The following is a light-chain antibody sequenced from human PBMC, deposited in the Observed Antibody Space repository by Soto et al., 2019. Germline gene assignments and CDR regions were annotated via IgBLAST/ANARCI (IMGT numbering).Light chain of an antibody. CDR3: QQYRSWPRT. V-gene: IGKV3-15*01. CDR2: GAS. CDR1: QDVMYD. J-gene: IGKJ1*01. Sequence: PGGRATLSCRASQDVMYDLAWYQQKPGQAPRLLVYGASTRATDAPPRFRGSGSGREFSLTISSLQSEDFATYYCQQYRSWPRTCGQGSRVEIK.